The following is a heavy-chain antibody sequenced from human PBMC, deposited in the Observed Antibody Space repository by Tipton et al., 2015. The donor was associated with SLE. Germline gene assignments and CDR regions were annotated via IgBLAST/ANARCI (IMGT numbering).Heavy chain of an antibody. CDR1: GGSVSSGSYY. Sequence: TLSLTCTVSGGSVSSGSYYWSWIRQPPGKGLEWIGSTYYSGSTYYNPSLKSRVTISVDTSKNQFSLRLSSVTAADTAVYYCARDYDSSGYSGMDVWGKGTTVTVSS. V-gene: IGHV4-39*07. CDR2: TYYSGST. J-gene: IGHJ6*03. CDR3: ARDYDSSGYSGMDV. D-gene: IGHD3-22*01.